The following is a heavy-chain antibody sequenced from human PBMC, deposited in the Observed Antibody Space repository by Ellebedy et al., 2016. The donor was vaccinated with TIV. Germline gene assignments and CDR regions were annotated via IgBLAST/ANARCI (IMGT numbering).Heavy chain of an antibody. CDR3: ARDQRTAPGLLGY. Sequence: AASVKVSCKASGGTFSSYTFTWVRQAPGQGLEWMGGIMPIFGAADYAQKFQGRVTITADESTSTAYMELTSLRSEDTAVYYCARDQRTAPGLLGYWGQGTLVTVSS. D-gene: IGHD6-13*01. J-gene: IGHJ4*02. V-gene: IGHV1-69*13. CDR2: IMPIFGAA. CDR1: GGTFSSYT.